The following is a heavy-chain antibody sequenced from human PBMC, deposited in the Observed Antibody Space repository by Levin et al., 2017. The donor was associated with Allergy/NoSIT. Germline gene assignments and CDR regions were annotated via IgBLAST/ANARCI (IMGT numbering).Heavy chain of an antibody. V-gene: IGHV3-30*18. CDR2: ISYDGSNK. D-gene: IGHD3-10*01. Sequence: GGSLRLSCAASGFTFSSYGMHWVRQAPGKGLEWVAVISYDGSNKYYADSVKGRFTISRDNSKNTLYLQMNSLRAEDTAVYYCAKDLDYGSGSYILWYFDYWGQGTLVTVSS. J-gene: IGHJ4*02. CDR3: AKDLDYGSGSYILWYFDY. CDR1: GFTFSSYG.